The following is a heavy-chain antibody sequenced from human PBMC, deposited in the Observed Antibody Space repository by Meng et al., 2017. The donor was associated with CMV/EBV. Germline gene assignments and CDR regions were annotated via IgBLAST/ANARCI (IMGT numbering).Heavy chain of an antibody. CDR3: ARGADIVVVPAAIRPIGYYYGMDV. CDR1: GYSISSGYY. Sequence: GSLRLSCTVSGYSISSGYYWGWIRQPPGKGLEWIGSIYHSGSTYYNPSLKSRVTISVDTSKNQFSLKLSSVTAADTAVYYCARGADIVVVPAAIRPIGYYYGMDVWGQGTTVTVSS. CDR2: IYHSGST. J-gene: IGHJ6*02. V-gene: IGHV4-38-2*02. D-gene: IGHD2-2*02.